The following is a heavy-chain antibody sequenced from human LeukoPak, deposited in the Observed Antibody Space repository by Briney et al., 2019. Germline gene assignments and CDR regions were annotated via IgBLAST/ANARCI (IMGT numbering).Heavy chain of an antibody. V-gene: IGHV1-8*01. CDR3: ARRAVDNSYYYYMDV. D-gene: IGHD6-19*01. Sequence: GASVKASCKASGYTFTSYDINWVRQATGQGLEWMGWMNPNSGNTGYAQKFQGRVTITRNTSISTAYMEVSSLRYEDTAVYYCARRAVDNSYYYYMDVWGKGTTVTVSS. J-gene: IGHJ6*03. CDR2: MNPNSGNT. CDR1: GYTFTSYD.